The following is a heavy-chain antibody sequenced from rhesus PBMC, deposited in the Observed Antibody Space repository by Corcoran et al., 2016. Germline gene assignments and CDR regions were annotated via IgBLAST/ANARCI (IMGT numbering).Heavy chain of an antibody. CDR1: GYTFTDYY. Sequence: QVQLVQSGAEVKKPGSSVKVSCKASGYTFTDYYMHWVRQAPRQGVEWMGEINPYNRNTKYAQKCQGRVTMTRDTSTSTAYMELSSLISEDTAVYYCARGYCSGMYCYVGYYFDYWGQGVLVTVSS. CDR3: ARGYCSGMYCYVGYYFDY. CDR2: INPYNRNT. J-gene: IGHJ4*01. D-gene: IGHD2-27*01. V-gene: IGHV1S2*01.